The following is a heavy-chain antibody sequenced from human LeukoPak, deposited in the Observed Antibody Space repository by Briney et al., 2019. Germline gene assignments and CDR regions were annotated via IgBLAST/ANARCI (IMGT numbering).Heavy chain of an antibody. Sequence: SETLSLTCTVSGGSISRSPYWWSWIRQPPGKGLEWIATIYYSGSTFYHPSLESRVTISADTSKNQFSLKLNSVTAADTAVYYCARRAYGIGFDYWGQGIMVTVSS. V-gene: IGHV4-39*01. D-gene: IGHD1-26*01. J-gene: IGHJ4*02. CDR1: GGSISRSPYW. CDR2: IYYSGST. CDR3: ARRAYGIGFDY.